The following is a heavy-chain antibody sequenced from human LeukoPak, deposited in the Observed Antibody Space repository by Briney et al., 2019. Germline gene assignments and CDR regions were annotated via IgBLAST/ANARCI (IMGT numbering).Heavy chain of an antibody. V-gene: IGHV3-30*18. CDR2: ISYDGSNK. J-gene: IGHJ4*02. Sequence: PGGSLRLSCAASGFTFSSYGMHWVRQAPGKGLEWVAVISYDGSNKYYADSVKGRFTISRDNSKNTLYLQMNSLRAEDTAVYYCAKSRAFGDYFDYWGQGTLVTVSS. D-gene: IGHD3-10*01. CDR1: GFTFSSYG. CDR3: AKSRAFGDYFDY.